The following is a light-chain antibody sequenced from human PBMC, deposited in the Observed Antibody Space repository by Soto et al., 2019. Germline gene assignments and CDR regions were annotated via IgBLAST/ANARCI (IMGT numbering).Light chain of an antibody. J-gene: IGKJ5*01. CDR3: QQRNVWPPVT. CDR1: QSVSGN. CDR2: GAV. Sequence: EIVFTYSSGTLSFSPGERVTLSCRVSQSVSGNLAWYQQKPGQAPRLLIYGAVTRATGIPARFSGRGSGTEFTLTITSLQSEDFAVYYCQQRNVWPPVTFGQGTRLDI. V-gene: IGKV3D-15*01.